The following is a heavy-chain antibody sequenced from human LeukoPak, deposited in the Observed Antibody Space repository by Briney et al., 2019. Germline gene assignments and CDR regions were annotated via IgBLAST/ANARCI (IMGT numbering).Heavy chain of an antibody. V-gene: IGHV3-23*01. Sequence: PGGSLRLSCAASGFTFSSYGMSWVRQAPGKGLEWVSAISGSGGSTYYADSVKGRFTISRDNSKNTLYLQMNSLRAEDTAVYYCAKGGLLWFGEPGYYMDVWGKGTTVTISS. CDR2: ISGSGGST. CDR1: GFTFSSYG. J-gene: IGHJ6*03. CDR3: AKGGLLWFGEPGYYMDV. D-gene: IGHD3-10*01.